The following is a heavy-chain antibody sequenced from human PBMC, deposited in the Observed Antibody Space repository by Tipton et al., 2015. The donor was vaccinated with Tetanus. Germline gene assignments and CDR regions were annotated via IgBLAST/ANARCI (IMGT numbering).Heavy chain of an antibody. CDR2: IRDNGNS. D-gene: IGHD1-1*01. Sequence: TLSLTCTVSGGSINSGGHFWTWIRQRSGKGLEWIGHIRDNGNSYANPSLSGRVTMSVDTRKNQFSLNLTSVTAADTAVYYCARANNEFPKKGPFDSWGQGSLVIVSS. CDR1: GGSINSGGHF. CDR3: ARANNEFPKKGPFDS. J-gene: IGHJ4*02. V-gene: IGHV4-31*03.